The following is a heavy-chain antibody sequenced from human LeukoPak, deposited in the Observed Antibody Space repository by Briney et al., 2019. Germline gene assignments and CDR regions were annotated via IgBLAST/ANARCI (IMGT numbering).Heavy chain of an antibody. D-gene: IGHD2-15*01. V-gene: IGHV3-23*01. Sequence: GSLRLSCAASGITFSSSAMSWVRQAPGERLEWVSGISASGGSTYYADSVKGRFTISRDNSKNTLYLQMNSLRAEDTAVYFCAKDGNRYCSGGSCYYPATFDYWGQGTLVTVSS. CDR1: GITFSSSA. J-gene: IGHJ4*02. CDR2: ISASGGST. CDR3: AKDGNRYCSGGSCYYPATFDY.